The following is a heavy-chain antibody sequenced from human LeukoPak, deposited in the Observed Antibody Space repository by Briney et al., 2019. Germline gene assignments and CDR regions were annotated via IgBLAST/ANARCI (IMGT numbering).Heavy chain of an antibody. CDR3: ARSSGVATVAARKFDY. CDR2: IFYSGST. D-gene: IGHD6-6*01. Sequence: PSETLSLTCTVSGGSISSYYWSWIRQPPGKGLEWIGYIFYSGSTNYNPSLKSRVTISVDTSKNQFSLKLSSVTAADTAVYYRARSSGVATVAARKFDYWGQGTLVTVSS. V-gene: IGHV4-59*01. CDR1: GGSISSYY. J-gene: IGHJ4*02.